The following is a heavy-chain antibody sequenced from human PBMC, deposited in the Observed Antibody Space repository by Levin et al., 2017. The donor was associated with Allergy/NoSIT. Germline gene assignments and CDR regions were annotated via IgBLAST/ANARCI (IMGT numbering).Heavy chain of an antibody. CDR3: VRIVGVTTGVDY. D-gene: IGHD1-26*01. CDR2: IRKKANSYTT. J-gene: IGHJ4*02. Sequence: GESLKISCAASGFTFSEHHMDWVRQAPEKGLEWVGRIRKKANSYTTEYAASVKGRFTISRDDSKNSLFLQMNSLTTEDTAVYYCVRIVGVTTGVDYWGQGTLVTVSS. V-gene: IGHV3-72*01. CDR1: GFTFSEHH.